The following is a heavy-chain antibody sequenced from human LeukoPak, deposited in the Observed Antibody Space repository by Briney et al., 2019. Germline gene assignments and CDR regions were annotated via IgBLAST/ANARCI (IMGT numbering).Heavy chain of an antibody. CDR1: GASLSSSH. J-gene: IGHJ5*02. Sequence: SETLSLTCSVSGASLSSSHWNWIRQSPGKGLEWIANVDYNGSTKYNPSLRGRGTMSLDTSKNQFHLKLESVTAADTARYFCARGYYEPFARWGEGSLVTVSS. D-gene: IGHD3-22*01. V-gene: IGHV4-59*01. CDR3: ARGYYEPFAR. CDR2: VDYNGST.